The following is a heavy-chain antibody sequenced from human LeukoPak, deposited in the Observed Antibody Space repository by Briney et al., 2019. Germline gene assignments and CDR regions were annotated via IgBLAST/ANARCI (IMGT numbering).Heavy chain of an antibody. J-gene: IGHJ4*02. D-gene: IGHD3-22*01. CDR2: IDYSGST. CDR3: ARHPKGGYKAFDY. Sequence: SETLSLTCTVSGGSISTYYWSWIRQPPGKGLEWIACIDYSGSTNYNPSLKSRVSISVDTSKNQFSLKLSSVTAADTAVYYCARHPKGGYKAFDYWGQGTLVTVSS. CDR1: GGSISTYY. V-gene: IGHV4-59*08.